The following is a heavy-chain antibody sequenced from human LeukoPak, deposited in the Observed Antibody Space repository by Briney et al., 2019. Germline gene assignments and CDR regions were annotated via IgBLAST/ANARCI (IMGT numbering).Heavy chain of an antibody. CDR1: GFTFSSYS. CDR2: ISSSSSTI. J-gene: IGHJ4*02. V-gene: IGHV3-48*01. D-gene: IGHD3-3*01. CDR3: ARGRDFWSGYPTYHFDY. Sequence: GGSLRLSCAASGFTFSSYSMNWVRQAPGKGLEWVSYISSSSSTIYYADSVKGRFTISRDNAKNSLYLQMNSLRAEDTAVYYCARGRDFWSGYPTYHFDYWGQGTLVTVSS.